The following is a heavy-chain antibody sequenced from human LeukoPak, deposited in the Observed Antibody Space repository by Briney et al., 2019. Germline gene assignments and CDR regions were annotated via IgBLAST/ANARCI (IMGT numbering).Heavy chain of an antibody. CDR2: IYHSGST. J-gene: IGHJ6*02. D-gene: IGHD3-22*01. CDR1: GGSISSGGYS. V-gene: IGHV4-30-2*01. Sequence: SETLSLTCAVSGGSISSGGYSWSWIRQPPGKGLEWIGYIYHSGSTYYNPSLKSRVTISVDRSKNQFSLKLSSVTAADTAVYYCARSRITMIAKYYYYGMDVWGQGTTVTVSS. CDR3: ARSRITMIAKYYYYGMDV.